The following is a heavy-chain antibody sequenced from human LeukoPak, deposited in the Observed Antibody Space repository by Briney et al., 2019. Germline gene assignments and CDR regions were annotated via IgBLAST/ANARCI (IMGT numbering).Heavy chain of an antibody. V-gene: IGHV1-18*01. J-gene: IGHJ4*02. CDR1: DYTFTSYG. Sequence: GASVKVSCKASDYTFTSYGISWVRQAPGQGLEWMGWISAYNGNTNYAQKLQGRVTMTTDTSTSTAYMELRSLRSDDTAVYYCARVPPPPQYCSGGSCYYGLGYYFDYWGQGTLVTVSS. D-gene: IGHD2-15*01. CDR2: ISAYNGNT. CDR3: ARVPPPPQYCSGGSCYYGLGYYFDY.